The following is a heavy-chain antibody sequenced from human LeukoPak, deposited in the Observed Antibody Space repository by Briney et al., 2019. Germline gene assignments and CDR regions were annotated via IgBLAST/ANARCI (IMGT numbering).Heavy chain of an antibody. Sequence: SETLSLTCAVYGGSFSGYYWSWIRQPPGKGLEWIGEINHSGSTNYNPSLKSRVTIPVDTSKNQFSLKLSSVTAADTAVYYCARRVGATRYFDYWGQGALVTVSS. J-gene: IGHJ4*02. CDR1: GGSFSGYY. CDR3: ARRVGATRYFDY. CDR2: INHSGST. V-gene: IGHV4-34*01. D-gene: IGHD1-26*01.